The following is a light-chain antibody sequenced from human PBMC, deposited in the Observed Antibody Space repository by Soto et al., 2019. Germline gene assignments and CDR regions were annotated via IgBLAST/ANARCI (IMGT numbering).Light chain of an antibody. J-gene: IGLJ3*02. CDR1: SXNIGSNT. CDR2: SSN. Sequence: QSVLTQPPSASGTPGQRVTISCSGSSXNIGSNTVNWYQQLPGTAPKLLIYSSNQRPSGVPDRFSGSKSGTSASLAISGLQSEDEADYFCATGDDSLNGPVFGGGT. CDR3: ATGDDSLNGPV. V-gene: IGLV1-44*01.